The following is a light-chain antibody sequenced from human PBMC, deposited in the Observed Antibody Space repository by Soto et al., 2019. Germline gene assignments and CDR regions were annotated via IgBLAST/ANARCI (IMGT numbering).Light chain of an antibody. J-gene: IGKJ4*01. V-gene: IGKV3-15*01. CDR2: GVS. CDR1: QSVSYN. CDR3: QQYYNWPLT. Sequence: EIVMTQSPATLSVSPGERATLSCRASQSVSYNLAWYQQKPGQAPRLLIYGVSTRATGIPARFSGSGSGTEFTLTISSLQSEDFAVYYCQQYYNWPLTFGGGTKVEIK.